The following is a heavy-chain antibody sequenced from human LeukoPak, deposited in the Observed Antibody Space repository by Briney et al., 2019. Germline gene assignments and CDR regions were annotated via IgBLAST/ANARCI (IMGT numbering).Heavy chain of an antibody. CDR1: GYTLTELS. CDR3: ATDLPGNDAFDI. CDR2: FVPEDGET. D-gene: IGHD3-10*01. J-gene: IGHJ3*02. Sequence: ASVKVSCKVSGYTLTELSMHWVRQAPGKGLEWMGGFVPEDGETIYAQKFQGRVTMAEDTSTDTAYMELSSLRSEDTAVYYCATDLPGNDAFDIWGQGTMVTVSS. V-gene: IGHV1-24*01.